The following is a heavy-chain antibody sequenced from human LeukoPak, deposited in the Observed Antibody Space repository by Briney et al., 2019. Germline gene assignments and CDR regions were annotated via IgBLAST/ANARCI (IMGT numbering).Heavy chain of an antibody. V-gene: IGHV3-21*01. Sequence: PGGSLRLSCAASGFTFSSYNMNWVRQAPGKGLEWVSSINSSSSYIYYADSVKGRFTISRDNSKNTLYLQMNSLRAEDTAVYYCARDMVQWLGNNYFDYWGQGTLVTVSS. CDR2: INSSSSYI. D-gene: IGHD6-19*01. CDR1: GFTFSSYN. J-gene: IGHJ4*02. CDR3: ARDMVQWLGNNYFDY.